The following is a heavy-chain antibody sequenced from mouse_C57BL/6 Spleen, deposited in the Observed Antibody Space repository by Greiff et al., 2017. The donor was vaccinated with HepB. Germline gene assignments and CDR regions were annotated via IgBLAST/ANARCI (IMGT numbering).Heavy chain of an antibody. D-gene: IGHD1-1*01. J-gene: IGHJ4*01. Sequence: VQLQQPGAELVKPGASVKLSCKASGYTFTSYWMQWVKQRPGQGLEWIGEIDPSDSYTNYNQKFKGKSTLTVDTSSSTANMQLSSLKSEDSAVYYCARRAYGITDYWGQGTSVTVAS. V-gene: IGHV1-50*01. CDR2: IDPSDSYT. CDR3: ARRAYGITDY. CDR1: GYTFTSYW.